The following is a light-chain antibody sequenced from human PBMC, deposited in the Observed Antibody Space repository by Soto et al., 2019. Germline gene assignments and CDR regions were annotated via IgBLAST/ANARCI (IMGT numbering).Light chain of an antibody. J-gene: IGKJ3*01. CDR3: QQAHSFPFT. Sequence: DIQMTQSPSSMSASVGDRVTITCRASQGIGTWLAWYQQKPGKAPKLLIYSASSLQGGVPSRFSVSGSGTDFALTISSLQAEDFATYYCQQAHSFPFTFGPGTTVDIK. CDR2: SAS. CDR1: QGIGTW. V-gene: IGKV1-12*01.